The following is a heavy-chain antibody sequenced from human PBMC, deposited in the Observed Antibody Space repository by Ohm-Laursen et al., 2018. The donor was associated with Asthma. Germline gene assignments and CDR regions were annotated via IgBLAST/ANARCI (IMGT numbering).Heavy chain of an antibody. J-gene: IGHJ4*02. V-gene: IGHV4-31*03. D-gene: IGHD6-13*01. CDR3: AKTVGYSSSWNRQSPFDY. CDR1: GGSIISGGYY. CDR2: IYYSGLT. Sequence: SETLSLTCTVSGGSIISGGYYWSWIRQHPGKGLEWIGYIYYSGLTYSNPSLRSRVSISVDTSKNQFSLKLTPVTAADTAVYYCAKTVGYSSSWNRQSPFDYWGQGTLVTVSS.